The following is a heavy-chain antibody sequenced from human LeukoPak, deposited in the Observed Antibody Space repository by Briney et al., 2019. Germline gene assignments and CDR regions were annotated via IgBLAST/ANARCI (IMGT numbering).Heavy chain of an antibody. D-gene: IGHD2-15*01. CDR2: IRYDGSNK. J-gene: IGHJ4*02. CDR3: ARDGRYCSGDSCYYFDY. CDR1: GFTFSSYG. V-gene: IGHV3-30*02. Sequence: GGSLRLSCAASGFTFSSYGMHWVRQAPGKGLEWVAFIRYDGSNKYYADSVKGRFTISRDNSKNTLYLQMNSLRAEDMAVYYCARDGRYCSGDSCYYFDYWGQGTLVTVSS.